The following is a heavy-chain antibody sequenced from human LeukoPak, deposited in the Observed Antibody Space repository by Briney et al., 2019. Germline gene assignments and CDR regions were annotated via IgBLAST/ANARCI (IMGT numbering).Heavy chain of an antibody. V-gene: IGHV1-69*06. Sequence: ASVKVSCKASGGTFSSYAISWVRQAPGQGLEWMGGIIPIFGTANYAQKFQGRVTITADKSTSTAYMELSSLRSEDTAVYYCAKDRNYGHYDYWGQGTLVTVSS. CDR3: AKDRNYGHYDY. CDR2: IIPIFGTA. CDR1: GGTFSSYA. J-gene: IGHJ4*02. D-gene: IGHD3-10*01.